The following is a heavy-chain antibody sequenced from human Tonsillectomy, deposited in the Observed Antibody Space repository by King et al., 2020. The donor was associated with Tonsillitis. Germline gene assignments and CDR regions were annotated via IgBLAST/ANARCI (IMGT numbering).Heavy chain of an antibody. Sequence: VQLVESGGGLVQPGGSLRLSCAASGFTFSSYAMSWVRQAPGKGLEWVSVIYSGGSSTYYADSVKGRFTISRDNSKSTLYLQMNILRAEDTAVYYCAKEEGYCSGGNGYGHCDYWGQGTLVTVSS. D-gene: IGHD2-15*01. J-gene: IGHJ4*02. V-gene: IGHV3-23*03. CDR1: GFTFSSYA. CDR3: AKEEGYCSGGNGYGHCDY. CDR2: IYSGGSST.